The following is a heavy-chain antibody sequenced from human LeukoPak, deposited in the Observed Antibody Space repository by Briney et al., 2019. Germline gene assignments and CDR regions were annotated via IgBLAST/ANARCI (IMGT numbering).Heavy chain of an antibody. V-gene: IGHV3-53*01. CDR1: GFTFSSYW. CDR3: ARAPYGWFDP. D-gene: IGHD3-10*01. J-gene: IGHJ5*02. Sequence: GGSLRLSCAASGFTFSSYWMSWVRQAPGKGLEWVSVIYSGGSTYYADSVKGRFTISRDNSKNTLYLQMNSLRAEDTAVYYCARAPYGWFDPWGQGTLVTVSS. CDR2: IYSGGST.